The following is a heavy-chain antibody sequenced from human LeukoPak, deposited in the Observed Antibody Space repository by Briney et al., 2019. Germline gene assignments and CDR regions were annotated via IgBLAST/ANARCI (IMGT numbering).Heavy chain of an antibody. CDR2: ISWNSGSI. D-gene: IGHD6-13*01. Sequence: PGRSLRLSCAASGFTFDDYAMHWVRQAPGKGLEWVSGISWNSGSIGYADSAKGRFTISRDNAKNSLYLQMNSLRAEDTALYYCAKSFGPSTAGTTDYWGQGTLVTVSS. V-gene: IGHV3-9*01. J-gene: IGHJ4*02. CDR3: AKSFGPSTAGTTDY. CDR1: GFTFDDYA.